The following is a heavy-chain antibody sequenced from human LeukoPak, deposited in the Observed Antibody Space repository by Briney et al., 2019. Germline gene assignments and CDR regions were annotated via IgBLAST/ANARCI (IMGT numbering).Heavy chain of an antibody. CDR2: ISGSGGST. Sequence: GGSLRLSCAASGFTFSTYVMSWVRQAPGKGLEWVSTISGSGGSTHYADSVKGRFTISRDDSKNTLYLQMNSLRAEDTAVYYCAKDSGIAVAGTLRAFDIWGQGTMVTVSS. CDR1: GFTFSTYV. CDR3: AKDSGIAVAGTLRAFDI. V-gene: IGHV3-23*01. D-gene: IGHD6-19*01. J-gene: IGHJ3*02.